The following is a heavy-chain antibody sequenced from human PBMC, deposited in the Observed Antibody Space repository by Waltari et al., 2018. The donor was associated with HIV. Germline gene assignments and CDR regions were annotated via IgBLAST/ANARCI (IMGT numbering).Heavy chain of an antibody. Sequence: QVTLRESGPALVKPTQTLTLTCTFSGFSLNSHGMCVSWIRQPPGKALGWLARIDWENDKYYSTSLKTRLTISKDTPKNQVVLTMTNLDPVDTATYYCARIRRGGDCYNDPFDIWGQGTRVTVSS. D-gene: IGHD2-21*02. V-gene: IGHV2-70*15. J-gene: IGHJ3*02. CDR3: ARIRRGGDCYNDPFDI. CDR2: IDWENDK. CDR1: GFSLNSHGMC.